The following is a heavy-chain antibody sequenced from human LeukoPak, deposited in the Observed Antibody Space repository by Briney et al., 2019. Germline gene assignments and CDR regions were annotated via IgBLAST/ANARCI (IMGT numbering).Heavy chain of an antibody. D-gene: IGHD2-2*02. CDR1: GGTFSSYA. V-gene: IGHV1-69*13. CDR2: IIPIFGTA. J-gene: IGHJ5*02. Sequence: ASVKVSCKASGGTFSSYAISWVRQAPGQGLEWMGGIIPIFGTANYAQKFQGRVTITADESTSTAYMELSSLRAEDTAVYYCARRSASVPAAIYSTHNWFDPWGQGTRVTVSS. CDR3: ARRSASVPAAIYSTHNWFDP.